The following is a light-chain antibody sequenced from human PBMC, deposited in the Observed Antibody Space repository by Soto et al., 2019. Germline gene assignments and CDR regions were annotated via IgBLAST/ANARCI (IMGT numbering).Light chain of an antibody. CDR3: ISYTSGNFYV. V-gene: IGLV2-14*03. CDR2: GVS. CDR1: SSDVGAYNY. Sequence: QSALTQPASVSGSPGQSITLSSTGTSSDVGAYNYVSWYQQHPGKAPKLVVYGVSNRPSGVSNRFSGSTSGNTASLTISGVQAEDEADYYCISYTSGNFYVFGTGTKVTVL. J-gene: IGLJ1*01.